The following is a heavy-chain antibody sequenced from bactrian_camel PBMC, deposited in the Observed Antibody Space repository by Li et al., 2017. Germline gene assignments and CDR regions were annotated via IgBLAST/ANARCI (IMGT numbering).Heavy chain of an antibody. V-gene: IGHV3S63*01. CDR3: AAGGMGSCLFRKPSDFTY. Sequence: HVQLVESGGGSVQAGGSLRLTCTASGYRSSNYCMAWFRQTPGKEREGVSWIAGSSRNDHAGPVKGRFTISRDNAKATLYLQMENLKPEDTAMYYCAAGGMGSCLFRKPSDFTYWGQGPRSPSP. CDR1: GYRSSNYC. D-gene: IGHD3*01. CDR2: IAGSSRN. J-gene: IGHJ6*01.